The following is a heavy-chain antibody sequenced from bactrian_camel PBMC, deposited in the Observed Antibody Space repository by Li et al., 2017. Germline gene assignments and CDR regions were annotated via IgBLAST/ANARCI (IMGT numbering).Heavy chain of an antibody. J-gene: IGHJ4*01. V-gene: IGHV3S53*01. CDR2: KYLTGGHT. Sequence: HVQLVESGGGSVQTGGSLIISCAISASASGSNSVGWFRQAPGEERKGVAPKYLTGGHTYYSDAVQDRFTISWDNAKNTVFLRMSNLKPGDTAMYYCAAGIMTMDQVLRPSNHYYWGQGTQVTVS. CDR3: AAGIMTMDQVLRPSNHYY. D-gene: IGHD3*01. CDR1: ASASGSNS.